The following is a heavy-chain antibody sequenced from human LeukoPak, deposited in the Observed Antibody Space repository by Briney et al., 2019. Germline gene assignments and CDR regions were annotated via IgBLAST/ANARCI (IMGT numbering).Heavy chain of an antibody. CDR2: IRNDGRNK. J-gene: IGHJ4*02. Sequence: PGGSLRLSCAASGFSFITYWMGWVRQAPGKGLEWVAFIRNDGRNKYYTDSVKGRFTISRDNSKNTLYLQMNSLRAEDTAVYYCAKDLNYGDLLDYWGQGTLVTVSS. D-gene: IGHD4-17*01. CDR1: GFSFITYW. V-gene: IGHV3-30*02. CDR3: AKDLNYGDLLDY.